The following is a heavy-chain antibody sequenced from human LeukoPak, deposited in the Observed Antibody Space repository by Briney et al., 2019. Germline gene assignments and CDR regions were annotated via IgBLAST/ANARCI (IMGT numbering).Heavy chain of an antibody. J-gene: IGHJ6*03. CDR3: ARAVTIFGVVIIGHYYYYMDV. CDR2: ISSSGSTI. CDR1: GFTFSDYY. Sequence: GGSLRLSCAASGFTFSDYYMSWIRQAPGKGLEWVSYISSSGSTIYYADSVKGRFTISRDNAKNSLYLQMNSLRAEDTAVYYCARAVTIFGVVIIGHYYYYMDVWGKGTTVTVSS. D-gene: IGHD3-3*01. V-gene: IGHV3-11*04.